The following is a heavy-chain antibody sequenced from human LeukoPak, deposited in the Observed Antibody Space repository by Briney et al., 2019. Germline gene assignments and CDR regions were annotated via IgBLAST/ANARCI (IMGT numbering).Heavy chain of an antibody. V-gene: IGHV4-59*01. CDR1: GASISSYY. D-gene: IGHD3-16*01. CDR3: ARVFWGQLHAFDF. J-gene: IGHJ3*01. CDR2: IYYSGRT. Sequence: PSETLSLTCTVSGASISSYYWSWIRQPPGKGLEWIGYIYYSGRTNYNPSLKSRVPISIDTSKNQFSLNLSSVTAADTAVYYCARVFWGQLHAFDFWGQGTMVTVSS.